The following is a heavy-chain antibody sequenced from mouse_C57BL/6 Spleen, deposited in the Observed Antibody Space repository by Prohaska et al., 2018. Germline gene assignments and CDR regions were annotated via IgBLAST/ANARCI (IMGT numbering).Heavy chain of an antibody. D-gene: IGHD1-1*01. V-gene: IGHV14-2*01. CDR3: ASDTSLVPFDY. J-gene: IGHJ2*01. CDR2: IDPEDGET. Sequence: EVQLQQSGAELVKPGASVKLSCTASGFNIKDYYMHWVKQRTEQGLEWIGRIDPEDGETKYAPKFQGKATITSVTSSITAYLQLSSLTSEDTAVYYCASDTSLVPFDYGCQGSTLAVSS. CDR1: GFNIKDYY.